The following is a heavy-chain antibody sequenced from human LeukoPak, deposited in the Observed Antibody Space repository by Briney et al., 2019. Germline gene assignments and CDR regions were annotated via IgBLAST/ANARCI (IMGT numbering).Heavy chain of an antibody. CDR1: GYSFTIYW. J-gene: IGHJ5*02. CDR2: ISPGDSDT. CDR3: ARLVSGVGNWFDP. V-gene: IGHV5-51*01. Sequence: GESLKISCKGSGYSFTIYWIVWARQIPGKGLEWRGIISPGDSDTRYSAPFQGQVTLSADKSISTAYLQWSSLKASDTAMYYCARLVSGVGNWFDPWGQGTLVTVSS. D-gene: IGHD1-26*01.